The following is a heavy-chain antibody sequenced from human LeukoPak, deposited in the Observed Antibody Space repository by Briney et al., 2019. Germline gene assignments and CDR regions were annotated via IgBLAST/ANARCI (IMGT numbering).Heavy chain of an antibody. Sequence: SETLSLTCTVSGGSISSSSHYWGWIRQPPGKGLEWIGSMYHRGSTYHNPSLKSRVTILVDTSKNQFSLKLSSVTAADTAVYYCATTTIRLGYWGQGTLVTVSS. V-gene: IGHV4-39*07. CDR1: GGSISSSSHY. D-gene: IGHD1-26*01. CDR3: ATTTIRLGY. CDR2: MYHRGST. J-gene: IGHJ4*02.